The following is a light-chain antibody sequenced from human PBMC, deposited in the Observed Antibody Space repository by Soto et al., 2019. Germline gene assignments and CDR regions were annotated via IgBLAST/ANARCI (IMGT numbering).Light chain of an antibody. CDR2: NNN. CDR3: EAWDDSLNGYV. CDR1: SSNIGSNT. Sequence: QAVVTQPPSASGTPGQRVTISCSGSSSNIGSNTVNWYQQLPGTAPKLLIYNNNQRPSGVPDRFSGSKSGTSASLAISGLLSEDEADYYCEAWDDSLNGYVFGTGTKVTVL. V-gene: IGLV1-44*01. J-gene: IGLJ1*01.